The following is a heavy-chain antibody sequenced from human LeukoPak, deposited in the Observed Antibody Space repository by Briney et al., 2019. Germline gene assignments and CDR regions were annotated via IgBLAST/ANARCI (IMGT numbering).Heavy chain of an antibody. Sequence: GGSLRLSCAASGFSFSIYWMHWVRQAPGKRLVWVSRVNSDGIGTTYADSVEGRFTISRDNAKNTVYLQMNSLRAEDTAIYYCIRTLIVATSPYMDVWGKGTTVTVSS. V-gene: IGHV3-74*01. CDR2: VNSDGIGT. CDR3: IRTLIVATSPYMDV. D-gene: IGHD5-12*01. CDR1: GFSFSIYW. J-gene: IGHJ6*03.